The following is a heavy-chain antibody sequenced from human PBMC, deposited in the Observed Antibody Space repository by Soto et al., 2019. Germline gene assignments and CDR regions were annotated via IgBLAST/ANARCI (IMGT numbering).Heavy chain of an antibody. CDR2: VIPILGQA. CDR3: ARVGGVGAPPGADY. Sequence: QVQLVQSGAEVKKPGSSVKVSCNASGGIFSSYAISWLRQAPGQGLEWMGAVIPILGQAYYAQNFQDRVTITADESTRTAYMDLISLRSDDTAVYFCARVGGVGAPPGADYWGQGTLVTVSS. CDR1: GGIFSSYA. D-gene: IGHD1-26*01. J-gene: IGHJ4*02. V-gene: IGHV1-69*01.